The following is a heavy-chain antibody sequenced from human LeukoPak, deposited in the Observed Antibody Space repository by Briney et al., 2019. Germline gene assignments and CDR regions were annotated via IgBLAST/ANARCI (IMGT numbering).Heavy chain of an antibody. V-gene: IGHV3-30-3*01. CDR3: ARGPSWGDIDY. CDR2: ISYDGSNK. J-gene: IGHJ4*02. Sequence: GRSLRLSCVASGFTFSSYAMHWVRQAPGKGLEWVAVISYDGSNKYYADSVKGRFTISRDNSKNTLYLQMNSLRAEDTAVYYCARGPSWGDIDYWGQGTLVTVSS. CDR1: GFTFSSYA. D-gene: IGHD2-2*01.